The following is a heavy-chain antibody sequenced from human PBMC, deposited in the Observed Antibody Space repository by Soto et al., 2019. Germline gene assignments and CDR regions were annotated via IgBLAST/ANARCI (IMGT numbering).Heavy chain of an antibody. V-gene: IGHV1-3*01. D-gene: IGHD3-22*01. Sequence: ASVKVSCKASGYTCTSYAMHCVLQSPLQRREWMGWINAGNGNTKYSQKFQGRVTITRDTSASTAYMELSSLRSEDTAVYYCARPVLDYYDSSGYSDWFDPWGQGTLVTVSS. J-gene: IGHJ5*02. CDR1: GYTCTSYA. CDR3: ARPVLDYYDSSGYSDWFDP. CDR2: INAGNGNT.